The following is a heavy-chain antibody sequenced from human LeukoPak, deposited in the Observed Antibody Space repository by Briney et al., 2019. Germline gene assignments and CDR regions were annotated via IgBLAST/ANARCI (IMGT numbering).Heavy chain of an antibody. Sequence: PGGSLRLSCAASGFTFSSYAMHWVRQAPGKGLEWVAVISYDGSNKYYADSVKGRFTISRDNSKNTLYLQMNSLRAEDTAVYYCARVPPMYQLPQDWGQGTLVTVSS. CDR1: GFTFSSYA. CDR3: ARVPPMYQLPQD. D-gene: IGHD2-2*01. J-gene: IGHJ4*02. V-gene: IGHV3-30-3*01. CDR2: ISYDGSNK.